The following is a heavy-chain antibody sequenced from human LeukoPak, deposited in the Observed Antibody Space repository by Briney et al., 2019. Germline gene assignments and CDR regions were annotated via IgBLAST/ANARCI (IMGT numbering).Heavy chain of an antibody. V-gene: IGHV4-39*01. Sequence: SETLSLTCTVSGGSISSSSYYWGSIRQPPGKGLEWIGSIYYSGSTYYNPSLKSRVTISVDTSKNQFSLKLSSVTAADTAVYYCATLDRTTDAFDIWGQRTMVTVSS. CDR3: ATLDRTTDAFDI. J-gene: IGHJ3*02. D-gene: IGHD1-1*01. CDR1: GGSISSSSYY. CDR2: IYYSGST.